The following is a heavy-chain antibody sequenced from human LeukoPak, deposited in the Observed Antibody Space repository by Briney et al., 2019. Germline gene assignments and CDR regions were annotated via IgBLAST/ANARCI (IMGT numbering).Heavy chain of an antibody. CDR3: ARLGYYGSDPFDY. V-gene: IGHV1-2*02. CDR1: GYTFTGHY. Sequence: GASVKVSCKASGYTFTGHYMHWVRQAPGQGLEWMGWINPNSGGTNYAQKFQGRVTMTRDTSISTAYMELSRLRSDDTAVYYCARLGYYGSDPFDYWGQGTLVTVSS. J-gene: IGHJ4*02. CDR2: INPNSGGT. D-gene: IGHD3-10*01.